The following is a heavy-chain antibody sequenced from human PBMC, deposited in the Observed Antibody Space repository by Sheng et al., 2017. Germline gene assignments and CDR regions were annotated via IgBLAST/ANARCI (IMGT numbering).Heavy chain of an antibody. Sequence: QLVESGGALVQTGGSLRLSCVSSQFTFGTYAMSWVRQAPGKGLEWVSAISGSGGSANYADSVKGRFSLSRDNSKNTLYLQMNSLRAEDTAVYYCAKLGKSVSYGDY. J-gene: IGHJ4*01. CDR2: ISGSGGSA. CDR3: AKLGKSVSYGDY. D-gene: IGHD3-10*01. CDR1: QFTFGTYA. V-gene: IGHV3-23*04.